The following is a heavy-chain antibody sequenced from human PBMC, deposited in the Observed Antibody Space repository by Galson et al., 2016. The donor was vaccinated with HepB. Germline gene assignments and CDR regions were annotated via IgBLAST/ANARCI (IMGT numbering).Heavy chain of an antibody. V-gene: IGHV3-30*03. CDR2: ISHDGANI. J-gene: IGHJ4*02. D-gene: IGHD3-16*02. CDR3: ARDGARAVRLGELSFNGNIDF. Sequence: SLRLSCAASGFTFSDFGMHWVRQAPGKGLEWVALISHDGANIYSAASVKGRFTISRDNSWKSLFLQMISLTTEDTAVYYCARDGARAVRLGELSFNGNIDFLGQGTLITVPA. CDR1: GFTFSDFG.